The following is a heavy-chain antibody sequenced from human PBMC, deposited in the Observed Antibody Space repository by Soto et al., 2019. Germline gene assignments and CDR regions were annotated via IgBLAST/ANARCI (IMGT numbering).Heavy chain of an antibody. CDR2: IYYSGTT. CDR1: GGSISRSNYY. J-gene: IGHJ4*02. CDR3: ARLKARWFGELLTWREDYFDY. D-gene: IGHD3-10*01. V-gene: IGHV4-39*01. Sequence: QLQLQESGPGLVKPSETLSLTGTVSGGSISRSNYYWGWIRQPPGKGLEWIGSIYYSGTTYYNPSLKSRVTISVDTSKNQFSLKLSSVTAADTAVYYCARLKARWFGELLTWREDYFDYWGQGILVTVSS.